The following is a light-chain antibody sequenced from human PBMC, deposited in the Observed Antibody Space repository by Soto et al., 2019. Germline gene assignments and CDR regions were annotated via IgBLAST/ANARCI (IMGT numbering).Light chain of an antibody. V-gene: IGKV3-11*01. Sequence: EIVLTQSPATLSLSPGERATLSCRASQSVSSYLAWYQQKPGQAPGLLIYDASNRATGIPARFSGSGSGTDFTLTISSLEPEDFAVYYCQQRSNWPPEITFGPGT. J-gene: IGKJ3*01. CDR3: QQRSNWPPEIT. CDR1: QSVSSY. CDR2: DAS.